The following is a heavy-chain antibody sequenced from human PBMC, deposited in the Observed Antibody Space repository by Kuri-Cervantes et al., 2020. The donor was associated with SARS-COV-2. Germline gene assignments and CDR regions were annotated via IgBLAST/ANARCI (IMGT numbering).Heavy chain of an antibody. CDR3: ARIRGITIFGVAQHFDY. J-gene: IGHJ4*02. D-gene: IGHD3-3*01. CDR2: IYYSGST. CDR1: GGSISSGGYS. Sequence: LRLSCAVSGGSISSGGYSWSWIRQHPGKGLEWIGYIYYSGSTYYNPSLKSRVTIPVDTSKNQFSLKLSSVTAADTAVYYCARIRGITIFGVAQHFDYWGQGTLVTVSS. V-gene: IGHV4-31*11.